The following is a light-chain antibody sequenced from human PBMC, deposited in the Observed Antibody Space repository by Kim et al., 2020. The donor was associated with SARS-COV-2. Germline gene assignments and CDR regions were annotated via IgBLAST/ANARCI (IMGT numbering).Light chain of an antibody. CDR3: ATWDDSLNGPM. V-gene: IGLV1-36*01. Sequence: ELTQPPSVSEAPRQRVTISCSGSSSNIGNNAVNWYQQLPGKAPKLLIYFDDLLPSGISDRFSGSKSGTSASLAISGLQSEDEADYYCATWDDSLNGPMFGGGTQLTVL. CDR2: FDD. CDR1: SSNIGNNA. J-gene: IGLJ3*02.